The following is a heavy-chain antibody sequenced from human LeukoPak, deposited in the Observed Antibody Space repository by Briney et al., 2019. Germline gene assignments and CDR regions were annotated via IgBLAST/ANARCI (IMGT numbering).Heavy chain of an antibody. CDR2: IYYSGST. D-gene: IGHD6-19*01. CDR1: GGSISSYY. CDR3: ARHGAVADDY. V-gene: IGHV4-59*08. Sequence: SETLSLTCTVSGGSISSYYWSWIRQPPGKGLEWIGYIYYSGSTYYNPSLKSRVTISVDTSKNQFSLKLSSVTAADTAVYYCARHGAVADDYWGQGTLVTVSS. J-gene: IGHJ4*02.